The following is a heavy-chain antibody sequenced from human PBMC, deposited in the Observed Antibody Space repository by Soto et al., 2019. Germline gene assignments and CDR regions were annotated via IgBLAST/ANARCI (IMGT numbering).Heavy chain of an antibody. Sequence: QVQLVQSGAEVKRPESSMKVSCKPSGGTFNNYAINWVRQAPGQGLEWMGAIIPISGTTKYAQKFQGRVTITADKSTITVYMDLSSLRSEDTAVYYCARWGGLSCSGAVCFKKPFDYWGQGPLVTVSS. V-gene: IGHV1-69*06. CDR1: GGTFNNYA. CDR3: ARWGGLSCSGAVCFKKPFDY. J-gene: IGHJ4*02. CDR2: IIPISGTT. D-gene: IGHD2-8*02.